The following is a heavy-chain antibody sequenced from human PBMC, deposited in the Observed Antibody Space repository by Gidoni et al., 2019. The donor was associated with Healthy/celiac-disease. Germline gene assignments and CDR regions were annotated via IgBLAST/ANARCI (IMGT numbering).Heavy chain of an antibody. V-gene: IGHV1-18*04. J-gene: IGHJ6*02. Sequence: QVQLVQSGAEVKKPGASVKVSCKASGYTFTSYGISWVRQAPGQGLEWMGWISAYNGNTNYAQKLQGRVTMTTDTSTSTAYMELRSLRSDDTAVYYCAREGVDTAMVTSPYYYYGMDVWGQGTTVTVSS. CDR2: ISAYNGNT. D-gene: IGHD5-18*01. CDR1: GYTFTSYG. CDR3: AREGVDTAMVTSPYYYYGMDV.